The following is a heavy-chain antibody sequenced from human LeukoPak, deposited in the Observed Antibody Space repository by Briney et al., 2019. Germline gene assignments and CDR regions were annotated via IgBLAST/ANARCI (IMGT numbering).Heavy chain of an antibody. D-gene: IGHD2-2*01. CDR3: ARGVVVRNGMDV. V-gene: IGHV1-69*13. Sequence: SVKVSCKASGYTFTSYDINWVRQAPGQGLEWMGGIIPIFGTANYAQKFQGRVTITADESTSTAYMELSSLRSEDTAVYYCARGVVVRNGMDVWGQGTTVTVSS. J-gene: IGHJ6*02. CDR1: GYTFTSYD. CDR2: IIPIFGTA.